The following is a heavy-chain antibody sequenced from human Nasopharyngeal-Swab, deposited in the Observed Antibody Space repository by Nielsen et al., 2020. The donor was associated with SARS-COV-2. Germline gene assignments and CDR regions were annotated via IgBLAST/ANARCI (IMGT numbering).Heavy chain of an antibody. CDR2: IYYSGST. D-gene: IGHD3-22*01. V-gene: IGHV4-59*01. CDR3: ARVGTYYYDSSGHLNYYYYYYMDV. J-gene: IGHJ6*03. Sequence: WIRQPPGKGLEWIGYIYYSGSTNYNPSLKSRVTISVDTSKNQFSPKLSSVTAADTAVYYCARVGTYYYDSSGHLNYYYYYYMDVWGKGTTVTVSS.